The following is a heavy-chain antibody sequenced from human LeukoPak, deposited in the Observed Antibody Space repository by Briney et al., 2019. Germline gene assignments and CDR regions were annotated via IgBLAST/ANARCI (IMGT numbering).Heavy chain of an antibody. D-gene: IGHD2-8*01. CDR2: ISSSSSYI. J-gene: IGHJ5*02. V-gene: IGHV3-21*01. CDR1: GFTFSSYS. Sequence: GGSLRLSCAASGFTFSSYSMNWVRQARGKGLEWVSSISSSSSYIYYADSVKGRFTISRDNAKNSLYLQMNSLRAEDTAVYYCARDKLYYGQFDPWGQGTLVTVSS. CDR3: ARDKLYYGQFDP.